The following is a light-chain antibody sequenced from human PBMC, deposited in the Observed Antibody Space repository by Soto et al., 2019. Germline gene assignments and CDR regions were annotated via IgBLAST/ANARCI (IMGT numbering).Light chain of an antibody. J-gene: IGKJ1*01. CDR2: GTS. CDR1: QSVRSNG. V-gene: IGKV3-20*01. CDR3: QQYGGPPQT. Sequence: EIVLTQSPGTPSLSPGERATLSSWASQSVRSNGLAWYQHKPGQAPRLLIYGTSSRATDIPDRFTGSGSGTDFTLTISRLEPEDFAGYSCQQYGGPPQTFGQGTKVDIK.